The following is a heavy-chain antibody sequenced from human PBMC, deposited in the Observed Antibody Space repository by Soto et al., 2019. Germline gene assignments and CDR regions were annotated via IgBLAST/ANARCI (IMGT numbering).Heavy chain of an antibody. J-gene: IGHJ5*02. CDR2: ISSSSSTI. D-gene: IGHD3-16*02. CDR1: GFSVRSYS. Sequence: PGGCLRLACASSGFSVRSYSMNWFGQAQGKGLEWVSYISSSSSTIYYADSVKGRFTISRYNAKISLYLQMNSLRDEDMAVYYCERDRSFWRDPWGQGLLVTVS. CDR3: ERDRSFWRDP. V-gene: IGHV3-48*02.